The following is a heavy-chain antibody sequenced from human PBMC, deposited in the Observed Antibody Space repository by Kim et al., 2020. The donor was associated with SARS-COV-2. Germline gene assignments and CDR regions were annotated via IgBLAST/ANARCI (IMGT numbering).Heavy chain of an antibody. V-gene: IGHV1-18*01. CDR3: VRGTWGEVTYY. CDR2: INTKDGDT. CDR1: GYIFSIYG. D-gene: IGHD3-16*01. Sequence: ASVKVSCKTSGYIFSIYGFSWVRQAPGQGLEWMGWINTKDGDTKYVQKFQDRVTMTTDSSTSTAYMELRSLTFDDTAVYYCVRGTWGEVTYYWGQGTLVT. J-gene: IGHJ4*02.